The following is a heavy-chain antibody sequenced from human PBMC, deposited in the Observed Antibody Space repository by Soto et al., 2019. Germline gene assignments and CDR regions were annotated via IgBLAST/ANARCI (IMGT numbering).Heavy chain of an antibody. CDR2: ISGSGAST. Sequence: EVHLLESGGGLVQPGGSLRLSCAASGFTFAGYSTMSWVRQAPGKGLEWVSSISGSGASTYYADSVKGLFTISRDNSQTTISLQMNTLRAEDKAFSYCAKDRGGFAGGWDYFDYWGQGALVTVSS. CDR3: AKDRGGFAGGWDYFDY. J-gene: IGHJ4*02. V-gene: IGHV3-23*01. D-gene: IGHD6-19*01. CDR1: GFTFAGYST.